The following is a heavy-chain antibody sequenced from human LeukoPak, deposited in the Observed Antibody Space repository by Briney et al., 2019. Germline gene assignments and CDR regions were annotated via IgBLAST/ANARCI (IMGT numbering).Heavy chain of an antibody. CDR2: IYYSGST. Sequence: PSETLSLTCTVSGYSISSGYYWGWIRQPPGKGLEWIGSIYYSGSTYYNPSLKSRVTISVDTSKNQFSLKLSSVTAADTAVYYCARGSGYSYGLLDYWGQGTLVTVSS. CDR1: GYSISSGYY. CDR3: ARGSGYSYGLLDY. V-gene: IGHV4-38-2*02. J-gene: IGHJ4*02. D-gene: IGHD5-18*01.